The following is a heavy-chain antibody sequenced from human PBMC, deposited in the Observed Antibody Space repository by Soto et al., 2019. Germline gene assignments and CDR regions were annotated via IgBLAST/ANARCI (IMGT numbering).Heavy chain of an antibody. CDR3: ARGRIVATIGSYYFDY. Sequence: SETLSLTCAVYGGSFSGYYWSWIRQPPGKGLEWIGEINHSGSTNYNPSLKSRVTISVDTSKNQFSLKLSSVTAADTAVYYCARGRIVATIGSYYFDYWGQGTLVTVSS. D-gene: IGHD5-12*01. J-gene: IGHJ4*02. CDR2: INHSGST. V-gene: IGHV4-34*01. CDR1: GGSFSGYY.